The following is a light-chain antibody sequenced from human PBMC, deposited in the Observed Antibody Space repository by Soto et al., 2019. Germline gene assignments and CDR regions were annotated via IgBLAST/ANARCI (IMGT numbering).Light chain of an antibody. CDR1: QSISTW. CDR2: DAS. Sequence: DIQMTQSPSTLSASVGDRVTITCRASQSISTWLAWYQQKPGKAPKLLIYDASSLESGVPSRFSGSGSGTEFTLTISSLQPDDSATYYCHQYNRYSVTFGQGTKVEIK. CDR3: HQYNRYSVT. J-gene: IGKJ1*01. V-gene: IGKV1-5*01.